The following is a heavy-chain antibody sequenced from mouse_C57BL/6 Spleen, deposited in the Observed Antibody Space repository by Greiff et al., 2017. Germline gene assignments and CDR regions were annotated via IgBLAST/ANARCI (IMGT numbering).Heavy chain of an antibody. V-gene: IGHV1-54*01. CDR1: GYAFTNYL. CDR3: ARRATVVGNYFDY. Sequence: VQLQQSGAELVRPGTSVKVSCKASGYAFTNYLIEWVKQRPGQGLEWIGVINPGSGGTNYNEKFKGKATLTADKSSSTAYMQLSSLTSEDSAVYFCARRATVVGNYFDYWGQGTTLTVSS. D-gene: IGHD1-1*01. J-gene: IGHJ2*01. CDR2: INPGSGGT.